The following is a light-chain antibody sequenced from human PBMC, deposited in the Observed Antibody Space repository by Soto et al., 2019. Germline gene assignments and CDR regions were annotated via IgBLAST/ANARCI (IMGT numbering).Light chain of an antibody. CDR3: PQFNNYPLT. CDR1: QGIGSA. CDR2: DAS. V-gene: IGKV1D-13*01. Sequence: AIQLTQSPSSLSASVGDRVTITCRASQGIGSALAWYQQKPGKAPKLLIYDASSFESGVPSRFTGSGSGTDFTLTISSLQPEDFATYYCPQFNNYPLTFGGGTKVAIK. J-gene: IGKJ4*01.